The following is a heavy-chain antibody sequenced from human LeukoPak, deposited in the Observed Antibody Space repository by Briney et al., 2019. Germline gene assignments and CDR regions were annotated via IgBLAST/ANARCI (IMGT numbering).Heavy chain of an antibody. D-gene: IGHD2/OR15-2a*01. CDR2: ISSSGSTI. CDR3: ARAPPGSMTAYAFDI. Sequence: GGSLRLSCAASGFNFSSYEMNWVRQAPGKGLEWVSYISSSGSTIYYADSVKGRFTISRDNAKNSLYLQMNSLRAEDTAVYYCARAPPGSMTAYAFDIWGQGTMVTVSS. V-gene: IGHV3-48*03. J-gene: IGHJ3*02. CDR1: GFNFSSYE.